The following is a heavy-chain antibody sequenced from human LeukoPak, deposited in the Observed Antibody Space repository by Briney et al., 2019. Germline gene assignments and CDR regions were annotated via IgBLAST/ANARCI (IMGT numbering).Heavy chain of an antibody. J-gene: IGHJ4*02. V-gene: IGHV3-30*18. D-gene: IGHD3-22*01. Sequence: PGGSLRLSCAASGFTFSSYGMHWVRQAPGKGLEWVAVISCDGSNKYYADSVRGRFTISRDNSKNTLYLQMNSLRAEDTAVYYCAKDYYDSSGYLFDYWGQGTLVIVSS. CDR1: GFTFSSYG. CDR3: AKDYYDSSGYLFDY. CDR2: ISCDGSNK.